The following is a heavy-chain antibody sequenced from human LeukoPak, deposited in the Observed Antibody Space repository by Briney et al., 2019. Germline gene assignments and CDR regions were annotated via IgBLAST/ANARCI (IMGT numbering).Heavy chain of an antibody. Sequence: GGSLRLSCAASGFTFSSYSMNWVRQAPGKGLEWVSGIIPSGHTTYYADSVRGRFTISRDNSRNTLYLQMDSLRAEDTAVYYCAKDDRWLQFCCWGQGTLVTVSA. CDR1: GFTFSSYS. CDR3: AKDDRWLQFCC. D-gene: IGHD5-24*01. CDR2: IIPSGHTT. J-gene: IGHJ4*02. V-gene: IGHV3-23*01.